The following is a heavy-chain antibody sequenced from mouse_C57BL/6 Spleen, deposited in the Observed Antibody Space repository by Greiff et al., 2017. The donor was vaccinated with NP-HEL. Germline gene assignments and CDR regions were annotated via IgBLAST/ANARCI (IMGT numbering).Heavy chain of an antibody. D-gene: IGHD1-1*01. CDR2: IYPGSGTT. J-gene: IGHJ2*01. CDR1: GSSFTSYY. V-gene: IGHV1-66*01. CDR3: ARVTVALDY. Sequence: QVQLKQSGPELVKPGASVQISCKASGSSFTSYYIHWVKQRPGQGLEWIGWIYPGSGTTKYNEKFKGKATLTADTSSSTAYMQLSSLTSEDAAVYYCARVTVALDYWGQGTTLTVSS.